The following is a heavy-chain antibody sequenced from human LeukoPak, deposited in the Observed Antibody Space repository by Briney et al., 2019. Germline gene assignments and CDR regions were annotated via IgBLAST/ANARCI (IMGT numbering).Heavy chain of an antibody. J-gene: IGHJ4*02. V-gene: IGHV1-46*01. Sequence: GASVKVSCKASGYTFTSYYMHWVRQAPGQGLEWMGIINPSGGSTSYAQKFQGRVTMTRDTSTSTVYTELSSLRSEDTAVYYCARGNPLKDYYYDSSGYYGYWGQGTLVTVSS. CDR1: GYTFTSYY. CDR2: INPSGGST. D-gene: IGHD3-22*01. CDR3: ARGNPLKDYYYDSSGYYGY.